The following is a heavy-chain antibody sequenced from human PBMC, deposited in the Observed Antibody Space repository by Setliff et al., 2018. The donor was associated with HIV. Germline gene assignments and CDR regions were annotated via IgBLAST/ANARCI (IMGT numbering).Heavy chain of an antibody. J-gene: IGHJ3*02. CDR3: ATQRDIVMVPGQGGFDI. D-gene: IGHD2-2*01. V-gene: IGHV1-18*01. CDR1: TYTFSSYV. CDR2: ISVYNGST. Sequence: EASVKVSCKASTYTFSSYVINWVRQAPGQGLEWMGRISVYNGSTIYAQKLQGRVIMTTDTSTSTAYMELRSLRSDDTAMYYCATQRDIVMVPGQGGFDIWAQGTMATVSS.